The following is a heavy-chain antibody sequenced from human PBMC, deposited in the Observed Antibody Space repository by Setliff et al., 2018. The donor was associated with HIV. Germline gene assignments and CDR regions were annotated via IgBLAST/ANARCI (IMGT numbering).Heavy chain of an antibody. CDR2: IDWDDDK. CDR3: ARAGPSSGYQY. CDR1: GFSLSTSGLS. J-gene: IGHJ4*02. D-gene: IGHD6-19*01. V-gene: IGHV2-70*11. Sequence: SGPTLVNPTRTLTLTCTFSGFSLSTSGLSVGWIRQPPGKALEWLARIDWDDDKHYSTSLKTRLAISHDTSKNQVALTMTNVDPVDTATYFCARAGPSSGYQYWGQGTLVTVSS.